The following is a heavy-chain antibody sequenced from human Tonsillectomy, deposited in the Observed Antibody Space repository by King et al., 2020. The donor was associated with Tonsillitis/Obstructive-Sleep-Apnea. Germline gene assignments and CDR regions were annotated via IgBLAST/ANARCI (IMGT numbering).Heavy chain of an antibody. V-gene: IGHV3-48*03. CDR1: GVTFSSYQ. D-gene: IGHD3-3*01. CDR2: ISSSASTI. CDR3: ARVDGDDLWSVPVDY. J-gene: IGHJ4*02. Sequence: VQLVESGGGLVQPGGSLRLSCAASGVTFSSYQMNWVRQAPGKGLEWVSYISSSASTIYYADSVKGRFTISRDNAKNSLYLQMNSLRAEDTAVYYCARVDGDDLWSVPVDYWGQGTLVTVSS.